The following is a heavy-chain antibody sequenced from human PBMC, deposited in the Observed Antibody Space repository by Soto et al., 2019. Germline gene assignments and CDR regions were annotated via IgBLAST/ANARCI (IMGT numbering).Heavy chain of an antibody. J-gene: IGHJ6*02. D-gene: IGHD5-12*01. CDR1: GFTFSSYA. CDR2: ISYDGSNK. Sequence: GGSLRLSCAASGFTFSSYAMHWVRQAPGKGLEWVAVISYDGSNKYYADSVKGRFTISRDNSKNTLYLQMNSLRAEDTAVYYCARDLLGGSGYDLGYYYYGMDVWGQGTTVTVSS. CDR3: ARDLLGGSGYDLGYYYYGMDV. V-gene: IGHV3-30-3*01.